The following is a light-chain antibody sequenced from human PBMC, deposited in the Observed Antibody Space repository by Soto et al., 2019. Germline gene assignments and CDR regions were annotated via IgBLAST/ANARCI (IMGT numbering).Light chain of an antibody. CDR2: AAS. V-gene: IGKV1-27*01. J-gene: IGKJ1*01. Sequence: DIQMTQSPSSLYASVGDRVTITCRASQGISNYLAWYQQKPWKVPKLLISAASTLQSGVPSRFSGSGSGTDFTLPISSLQPEDVAPYYCQQYNSAPPTYGQGTKVEI. CDR1: QGISNY. CDR3: QQYNSAPPT.